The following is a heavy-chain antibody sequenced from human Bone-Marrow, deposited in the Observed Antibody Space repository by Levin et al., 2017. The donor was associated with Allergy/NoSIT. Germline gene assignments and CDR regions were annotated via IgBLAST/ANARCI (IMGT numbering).Heavy chain of an antibody. CDR2: IFYTGST. Sequence: PSETLSLTCTVSGGSISSTDHYWAWIRQPPGKGLEWIGSIFYTGSTYYSPALNSRVTISVDTSKNQFSLNLSSVTAADTAVYYCARETTTYDIPIGYYAPVGYFEHWGQGTLFTVSS. CDR1: GGSISSTDHY. D-gene: IGHD3-9*01. CDR3: ARETTTYDIPIGYYAPVGYFEH. J-gene: IGHJ4*02. V-gene: IGHV4-39*02.